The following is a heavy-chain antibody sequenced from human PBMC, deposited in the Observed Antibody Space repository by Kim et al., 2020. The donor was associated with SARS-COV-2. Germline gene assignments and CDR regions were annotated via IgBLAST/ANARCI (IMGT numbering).Heavy chain of an antibody. Sequence: ASVKVSCKASGYTFTTYGISWVRQAPGQGLEWMGWISAYNGNTNYAQKLQGRVTMTTDTSTSTAYMELRSLRSDDTAVYYCARDLWCSGGSCYQKYNWFDPWGQGTLVTVSS. CDR2: ISAYNGNT. J-gene: IGHJ5*02. D-gene: IGHD2-15*01. CDR3: ARDLWCSGGSCYQKYNWFDP. CDR1: GYTFTTYG. V-gene: IGHV1-18*01.